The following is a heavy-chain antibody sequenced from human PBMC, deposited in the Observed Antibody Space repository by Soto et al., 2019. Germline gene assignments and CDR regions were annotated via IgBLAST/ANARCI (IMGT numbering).Heavy chain of an antibody. Sequence: QVQLVQSGAEVKKPGASVKVSCKASGYTFTGYYMHWVRQAPGQGLEWMGWINPNSGGTNYAQKFQGWVTMTRDTSISTAYMELSRLRSDDTAVYYCARGTDTGYSSSWYELVPPPGESIWFDPWGQGTLVTVSS. CDR1: GYTFTGYY. J-gene: IGHJ5*02. CDR3: ARGTDTGYSSSWYELVPPPGESIWFDP. V-gene: IGHV1-2*04. D-gene: IGHD6-13*01. CDR2: INPNSGGT.